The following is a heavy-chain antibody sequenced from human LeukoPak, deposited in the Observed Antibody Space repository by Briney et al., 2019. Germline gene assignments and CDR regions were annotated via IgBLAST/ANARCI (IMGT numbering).Heavy chain of an antibody. CDR2: IYHSGST. V-gene: IGHV4-4*02. CDR1: GFTVSSNY. CDR3: ARVGGYFPYYYMDV. D-gene: IGHD3-22*01. J-gene: IGHJ6*03. Sequence: PGGSLRLSCAASGFTVSSNYMSWVRQPPGKGLEWIGEIYHSGSTNYNPSLKSRVTISVDKSKNQFSLKLSSVTAADTALYYCARVGGYFPYYYMDVWGKGTTVTVSS.